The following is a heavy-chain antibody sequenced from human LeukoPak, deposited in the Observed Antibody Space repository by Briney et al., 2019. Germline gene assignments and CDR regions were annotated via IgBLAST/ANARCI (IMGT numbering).Heavy chain of an antibody. J-gene: IGHJ6*03. Sequence: SETLSLTCAVYGGSFSGSYWSWIRQPPGKGLEWIGDINHGGSTNYNPSLRGRVTISLDTSKSQFSLRLSSVAVADTAVYYCARGKTMTIFGVIRPYYYMDVWGKGTTVTVAS. V-gene: IGHV4-34*01. D-gene: IGHD3-3*01. CDR1: GGSFSGSY. CDR3: ARGKTMTIFGVIRPYYYMDV. CDR2: INHGGST.